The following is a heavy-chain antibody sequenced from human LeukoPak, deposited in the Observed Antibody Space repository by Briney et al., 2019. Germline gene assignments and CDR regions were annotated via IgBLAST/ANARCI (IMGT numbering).Heavy chain of an antibody. D-gene: IGHD3-3*01. V-gene: IGHV5-51*01. Sequence: KVSCKASGYTFSSYWIGWVRQMPGKGLEWMGIIYPGDSDTRYSPSFQGQVSISADKSISTAYLQWSSLKASDTAMYYCARHSTYDFWSGYYSNNWFDPWGQGTLVTVSS. CDR1: GYTFSSYW. CDR2: IYPGDSDT. J-gene: IGHJ5*02. CDR3: ARHSTYDFWSGYYSNNWFDP.